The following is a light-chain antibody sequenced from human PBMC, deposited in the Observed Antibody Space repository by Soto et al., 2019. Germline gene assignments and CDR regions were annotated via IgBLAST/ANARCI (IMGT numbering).Light chain of an antibody. V-gene: IGKV3-20*01. CDR3: QQYGYSTPWT. J-gene: IGKJ1*01. Sequence: EIVLTQSPGTLSLSPGERATLSCRASQSVSSNYLAWYQQKAGQAPRLLIYGVSSRSTGIPDRCSGSGSGTDVSLTISRLEPEDFAVYYCQQYGYSTPWTFGQGTKVEIK. CDR1: QSVSSNY. CDR2: GVS.